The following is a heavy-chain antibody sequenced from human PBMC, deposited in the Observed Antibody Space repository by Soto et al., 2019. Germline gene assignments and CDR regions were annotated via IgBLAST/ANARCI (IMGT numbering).Heavy chain of an antibody. CDR1: GGSFSGYY. D-gene: IGHD3-16*02. J-gene: IGHJ5*02. CDR3: AVIGSYRQNWFDP. CDR2: INHSGST. V-gene: IGHV4-34*01. Sequence: SSETLSLTCAVYGGSFSGYYWSWIRQPPGKGLEWIGEINHSGSTNYNPSLKSRVTISVDTSKNQFSLKLSSVTAADTAVYYCAVIGSYRQNWFDPWGQGTLVTVSS.